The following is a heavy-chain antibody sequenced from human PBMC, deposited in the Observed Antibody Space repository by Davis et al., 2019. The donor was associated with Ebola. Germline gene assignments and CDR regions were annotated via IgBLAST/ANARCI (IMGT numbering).Heavy chain of an antibody. V-gene: IGHV3-23*01. CDR3: ARDSSGQKSGWHALPGSS. CDR1: GFSFGTYA. Sequence: PGGSLRLSCIASGFSFGTYAMSWVRQAPGKGLEWVSSISGSGGSTFYADSVKGRFTISRDNSKNTLYLQMNKLRTEDTAMYYCARDSSGQKSGWHALPGSSWGQGTLVTVSS. J-gene: IGHJ4*02. CDR2: ISGSGGST. D-gene: IGHD6-19*01.